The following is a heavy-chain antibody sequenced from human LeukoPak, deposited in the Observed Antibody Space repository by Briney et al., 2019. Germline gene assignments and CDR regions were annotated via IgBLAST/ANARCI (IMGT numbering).Heavy chain of an antibody. V-gene: IGHV7-4-1*02. Sequence: ASVKVSCTASGYTFTSYAMNGVRQAPGQGLEWMGWINTNIGNPTYAQGFTGRFVFSLDTSVSTAYLQISSLKAEDTAVYYCARVGATLHYWGQGTLVTVSS. CDR2: INTNIGNP. D-gene: IGHD1-26*01. CDR3: ARVGATLHY. J-gene: IGHJ4*02. CDR1: GYTFTSYA.